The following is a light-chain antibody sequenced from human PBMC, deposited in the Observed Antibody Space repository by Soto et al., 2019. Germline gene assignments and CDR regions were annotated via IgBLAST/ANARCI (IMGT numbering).Light chain of an antibody. CDR3: QQRHSYPIT. V-gene: IGKV1-9*01. CDR2: TAS. CDR1: QGISSY. Sequence: DIQLTQSPSFLSASVGDGITISCRASQGISSYLAWYQQKPGKDPKLLIHTASTLQSGVPSRFSGSGAWTEFTLTISSLQPDDFATYYCQQRHSYPITFGQGTRLEIK. J-gene: IGKJ5*01.